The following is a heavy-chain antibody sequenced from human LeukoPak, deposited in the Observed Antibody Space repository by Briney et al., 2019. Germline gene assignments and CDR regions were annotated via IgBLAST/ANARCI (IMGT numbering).Heavy chain of an antibody. CDR1: GYIFTGYY. V-gene: IGHV1-2*02. J-gene: IGHJ4*02. CDR3: ARDPGYDYVWGSYRPRGDY. Sequence: ASVKVSCKASGYIFTGYYMHWVRQAPGQGLEWMGWINPNSGGTNYAQKFQGRVTMTRDTSISTAYMELSRLRSDDTAVYYCARDPGYDYVWGSYRPRGDYWGQGTLVTVSS. CDR2: INPNSGGT. D-gene: IGHD3-16*02.